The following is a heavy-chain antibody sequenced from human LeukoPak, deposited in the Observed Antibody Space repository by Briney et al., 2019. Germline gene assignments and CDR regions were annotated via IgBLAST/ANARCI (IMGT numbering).Heavy chain of an antibody. CDR2: IIPIFGTA. CDR1: GGTFSSYA. J-gene: IGHJ3*02. D-gene: IGHD2-15*01. V-gene: IGHV1-69*06. CDR3: ARVGRFGSEVVVAALGAFDI. Sequence: GSSVKVSCKASGGTFSSYAISWVRQAPGQGLEWMGGIIPIFGTANYAQKFQGRVTITADKSTSTAYMELSSLRSEDTAVYYCARVGRFGSEVVVAALGAFDIWGQGTMVTVSS.